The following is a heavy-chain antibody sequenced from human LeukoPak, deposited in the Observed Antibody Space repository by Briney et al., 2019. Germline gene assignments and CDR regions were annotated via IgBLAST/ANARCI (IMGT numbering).Heavy chain of an antibody. CDR1: GDSVNSGAYY. V-gene: IGHV4-39*01. CDR3: ARVPDCSGGSCFHYFDY. CDR2: IYYSGST. J-gene: IGHJ4*02. D-gene: IGHD2-15*01. Sequence: SETLSLTCTVSGDSVNSGAYYWSWIRQSPGKGLEWIGNIYYSGSTYYNPSLKSRVTISVDTSKNQFSLKLSSVTAADTAVYYCARVPDCSGGSCFHYFDYWGQGTLVTVSS.